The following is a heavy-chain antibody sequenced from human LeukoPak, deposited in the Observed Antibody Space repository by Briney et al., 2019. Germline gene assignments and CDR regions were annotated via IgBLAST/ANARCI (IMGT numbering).Heavy chain of an antibody. J-gene: IGHJ4*02. CDR2: IFQSART. CDR3: ARVPAFYYGDYWTSSNYSDY. V-gene: IGHV4-4*02. Sequence: SGTLSLTCAVSGGSISSTHWWSWVRQPPGKGLEWIGEIFQSARTNYNPSLKSRVTISVDKSRNQFSLKLSSVTAADTAVYYCARVPAFYYGDYWTSSNYSDYWGQGTLVTVSS. CDR1: GGSISSTHW. D-gene: IGHD4-17*01.